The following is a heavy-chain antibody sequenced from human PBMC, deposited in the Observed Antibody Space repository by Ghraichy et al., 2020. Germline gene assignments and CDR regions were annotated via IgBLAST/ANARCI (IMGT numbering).Heavy chain of an antibody. D-gene: IGHD6-13*01. J-gene: IGHJ4*02. Sequence: GGSLRLSCAASGFTFSSYGMHWVRQAPGKGLEWVAVIWYDGSNKYYADSVKGRFTISRDNSKNTLYLQMNSLRAEDTAVYYCARGRLKSIAAARMDYWGQGTLVTVSS. CDR1: GFTFSSYG. CDR3: ARGRLKSIAAARMDY. V-gene: IGHV3-33*01. CDR2: IWYDGSNK.